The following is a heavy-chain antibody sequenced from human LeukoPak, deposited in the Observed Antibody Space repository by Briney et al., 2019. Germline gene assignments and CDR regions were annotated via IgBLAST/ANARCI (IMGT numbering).Heavy chain of an antibody. Sequence: PGGSLRLSCEASGFRFSDYSMNWVRQTPGKGLEWISYISSSDSTTYYTDSVWGRFTISRDNAKSSLYLLMNSLRDEDTGIYYCARNTIFHPWGQGTLVTVSS. CDR2: ISSSDSTT. V-gene: IGHV3-48*02. CDR1: GFRFSDYS. CDR3: ARNTIFHP. D-gene: IGHD3-9*01. J-gene: IGHJ5*02.